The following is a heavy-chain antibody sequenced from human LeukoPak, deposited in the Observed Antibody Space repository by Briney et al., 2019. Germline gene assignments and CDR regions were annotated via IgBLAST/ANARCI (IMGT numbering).Heavy chain of an antibody. CDR2: IYYSGST. V-gene: IGHV4-59*01. CDR3: ARGGGSYLWGRNAFDI. D-gene: IGHD1-26*01. CDR1: GGSLSSYY. J-gene: IGHJ3*02. Sequence: SETLSLTCTVSGGSLSSYYWSWIRQPPGKGLEWIGYIYYSGSTNYNPSLKSRVTISVDTSKNQFSLKLSPVTAADTAVCYCARGGGSYLWGRNAFDIWGQGTMVTVSS.